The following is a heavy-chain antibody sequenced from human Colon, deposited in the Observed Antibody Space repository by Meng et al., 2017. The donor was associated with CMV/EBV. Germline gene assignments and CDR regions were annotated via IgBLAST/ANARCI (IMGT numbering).Heavy chain of an antibody. CDR2: VYYTGST. V-gene: IGHV4-39*07. Sequence: SQTRSLTGDVFDGAISSSSYYWGWIRRPPGKGLELVGNVYYTGSTYYNPSLRSRLSISVDTSKNQFYLKLRSVTAADTAFYYCARVYGGRYSTQKFDPWGQGMLVTVSS. CDR1: DGAISSSSYY. D-gene: IGHD1-26*01. J-gene: IGHJ5*02. CDR3: ARVYGGRYSTQKFDP.